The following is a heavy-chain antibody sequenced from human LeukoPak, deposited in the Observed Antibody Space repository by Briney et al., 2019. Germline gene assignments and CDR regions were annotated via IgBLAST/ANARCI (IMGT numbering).Heavy chain of an antibody. J-gene: IGHJ6*03. CDR2: ISSDGSNK. D-gene: IGHD1-7*01. Sequence: GGSLRLSCAASEFTFSGSAMHWVRQAPGKGLEWVAVISSDGSNKYYADSVKGQFTISRDNSNNTLYLQMNSLRPEDTAVYYCARGAGTTVYYMDVWGKGTTVTVSS. CDR1: EFTFSGSA. V-gene: IGHV3-30*01. CDR3: ARGAGTTVYYMDV.